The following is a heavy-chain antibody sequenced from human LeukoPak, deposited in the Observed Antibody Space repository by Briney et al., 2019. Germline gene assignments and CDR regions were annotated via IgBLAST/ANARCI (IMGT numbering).Heavy chain of an antibody. D-gene: IGHD6-6*01. J-gene: IGHJ4*02. V-gene: IGHV3-74*01. Sequence: QPGGSLRLSCAASGFTFSSYWMYWVRQAPGKGLVWVSRINEDGSTTSYADSVKGRFTISGDNTKNTVYLQMNSLRGEDTALYYCARGLGSSSAGTTYWGQGTVVTVSS. CDR1: GFTFSSYW. CDR2: INEDGSTT. CDR3: ARGLGSSSAGTTY.